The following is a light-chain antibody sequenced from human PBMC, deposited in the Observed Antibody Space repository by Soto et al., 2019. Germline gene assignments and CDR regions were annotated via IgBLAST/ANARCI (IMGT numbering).Light chain of an antibody. CDR1: NIGSKN. Sequence: SYELTQPLSVSVALGQTARITCGRNNIGSKNVHWYQQKPGQAPVLVLYRDSNRPSGIPERFSGSNSGNTATLTISRAQAGDEADYYCQVWDSSTAVFGGGTKLTVL. V-gene: IGLV3-9*01. J-gene: IGLJ2*01. CDR3: QVWDSSTAV. CDR2: RDS.